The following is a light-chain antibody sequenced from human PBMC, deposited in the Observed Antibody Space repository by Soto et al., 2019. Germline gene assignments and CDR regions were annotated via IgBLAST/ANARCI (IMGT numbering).Light chain of an antibody. CDR2: GAS. Sequence: IVLTQSPDTLSFSPGERATLSCRASQSVGTRLAWYQHKTGQAPSLLMSGASSRATGIPDRFSGSGSETDFTLTISRLEPEDYALYYCQHYQVGQPIAFGRGTRLVIK. CDR3: QHYQVGQPIA. CDR1: QSVGTRL. J-gene: IGKJ5*01. V-gene: IGKV3-20*01.